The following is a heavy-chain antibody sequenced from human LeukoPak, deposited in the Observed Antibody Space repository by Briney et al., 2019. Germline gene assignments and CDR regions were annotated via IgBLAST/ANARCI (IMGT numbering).Heavy chain of an antibody. J-gene: IGHJ4*02. V-gene: IGHV1-2*02. Sequence: VSARVSCKASGYTLTGYYMHWLRQAPGQGLEWMGWINPNSGDTNYAQKFQGRVTMTRDTSISTAHMELSRLTSDDTAVYYCAKNPYEYYFDYWGQGTLVTVSS. CDR2: INPNSGDT. CDR1: GYTLTGYY. D-gene: IGHD5-12*01. CDR3: AKNPYEYYFDY.